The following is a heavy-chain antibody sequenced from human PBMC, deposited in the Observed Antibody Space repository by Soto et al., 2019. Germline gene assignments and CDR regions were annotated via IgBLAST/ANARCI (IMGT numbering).Heavy chain of an antibody. Sequence: PSETLSLTCPVSGFFSSRVNSWGCIRKPPGKGLEWSGSIFHGGNTYYNPSLKSRVTISVDMSKNQFSRKLNSVTAADTAVYYCARARWYDAFDVWGQGTVVTVSS. V-gene: IGHV4-38-2*02. CDR2: IFHGGNT. D-gene: IGHD2-15*01. J-gene: IGHJ3*01. CDR3: ARARWYDAFDV. CDR1: GFFSSRVNS.